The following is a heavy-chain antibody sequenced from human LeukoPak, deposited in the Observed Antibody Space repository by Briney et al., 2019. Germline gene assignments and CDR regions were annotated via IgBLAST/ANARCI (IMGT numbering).Heavy chain of an antibody. CDR3: ARARREMVDY. CDR1: GYSISSGYY. Sequence: SETLSLTCTVSGYSISSGYYWGWIRQPPGKGLEWIGSIYHSGSTYYNPSLKSRVTISVDTSENQFSLKLSSVTAADTAVYYCARARREMVDYWGQGTLVTVSS. J-gene: IGHJ4*02. D-gene: IGHD5-24*01. CDR2: IYHSGST. V-gene: IGHV4-38-2*02.